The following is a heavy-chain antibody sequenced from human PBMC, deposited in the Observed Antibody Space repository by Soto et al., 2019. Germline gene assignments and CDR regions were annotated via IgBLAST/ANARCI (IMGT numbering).Heavy chain of an antibody. CDR2: ISGYNGDT. CDR3: AKNGQPPYYYYGLDV. CDR1: GYTFTRYG. J-gene: IGHJ6*02. D-gene: IGHD2-8*01. V-gene: IGHV1-18*01. Sequence: QGHLVQSGAEVKKPGTSVKVSCKASGYTFTRYGISWVRQAPGQGLEWMGWISGYNGDTNYAQNLQGRVTMTIDTTXXTAYMELRRLTSDDTAVYYCAKNGQPPYYYYGLDVWGQGTTVTVSS.